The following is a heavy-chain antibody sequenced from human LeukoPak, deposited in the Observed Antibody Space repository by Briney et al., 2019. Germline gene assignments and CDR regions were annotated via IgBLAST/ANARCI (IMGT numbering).Heavy chain of an antibody. D-gene: IGHD2-2*01. Sequence: ASVKVSCKASGYTFTSYGISWVRQAPRQGLEWMGWISAYNGNTNYAQKLQGRVTMTTGTSTSTAYMELRSLRSDDTAVYYCARGTLVVPAANDAFDIWGQGTMVTVSS. J-gene: IGHJ3*02. CDR2: ISAYNGNT. V-gene: IGHV1-18*01. CDR1: GYTFTSYG. CDR3: ARGTLVVPAANDAFDI.